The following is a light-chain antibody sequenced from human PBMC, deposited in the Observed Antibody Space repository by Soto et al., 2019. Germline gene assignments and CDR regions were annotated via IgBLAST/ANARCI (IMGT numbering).Light chain of an antibody. J-gene: IGLJ3*02. V-gene: IGLV1-40*01. CDR3: QSYASNLSGGV. Sequence: QSVLTQPPSVSGAPGQRVTISCTGSSSNIGACYDVHWYQQLPGTAPKLLIYGNSNRPSGVPDRFSGSKSGNSASLAITGLQAEDEADYYCQSYASNLSGGVFGGGTKLTVL. CDR1: SSNIGACYD. CDR2: GNS.